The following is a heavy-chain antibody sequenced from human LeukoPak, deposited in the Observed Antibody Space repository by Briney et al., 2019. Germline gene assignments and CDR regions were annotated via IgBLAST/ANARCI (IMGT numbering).Heavy chain of an antibody. CDR1: GFIFSDYC. CDR2: IKQDESEI. Sequence: GGSLRLSCAASGFIFSDYCMSWVRQAPGKGLEWVANIKQDESEIFYVDSVKGRFTISRDNAKNSLYLEMGSLRAEDTAVYYCVRPLLFIRGLGDNWGQGTLVTVSS. J-gene: IGHJ4*02. D-gene: IGHD3-10*01. CDR3: VRPLLFIRGLGDN. V-gene: IGHV3-7*01.